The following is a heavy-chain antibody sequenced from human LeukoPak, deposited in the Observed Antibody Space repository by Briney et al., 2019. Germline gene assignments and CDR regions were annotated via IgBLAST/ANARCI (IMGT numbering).Heavy chain of an antibody. V-gene: IGHV4-39*01. Sequence: SETLSLTCTVSGGSISSSSYYWGWIRQPPGKGLEWIGSIYYSGSTYYNPSLKSRVTISVDTSKNQFSLKLSSVTAADTAVYHCARGVLDSGSSGPVWFDPWGQGTLVTVSS. D-gene: IGHD6-6*01. CDR2: IYYSGST. J-gene: IGHJ5*02. CDR1: GGSISSSSYY. CDR3: ARGVLDSGSSGPVWFDP.